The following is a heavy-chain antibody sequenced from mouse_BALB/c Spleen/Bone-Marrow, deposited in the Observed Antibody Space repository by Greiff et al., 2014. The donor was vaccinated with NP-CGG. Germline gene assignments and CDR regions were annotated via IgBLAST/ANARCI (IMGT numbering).Heavy chain of an antibody. D-gene: IGHD2-1*01. CDR3: ASSYGKNVDY. V-gene: IGHV1-7*01. CDR1: GYTFTSYW. CDR2: INPSTGYT. J-gene: IGHJ2*01. Sequence: VHLVESGSELAKPGAPVKMSCKASGYTFTSYWMHWVKQRPGQGLEWIGNINPSTGYTEYNQKFKDKATLTADKSSSTAYMQLNSLTSEDSAVYYCASSYGKNVDYWGQGTTLTVSS.